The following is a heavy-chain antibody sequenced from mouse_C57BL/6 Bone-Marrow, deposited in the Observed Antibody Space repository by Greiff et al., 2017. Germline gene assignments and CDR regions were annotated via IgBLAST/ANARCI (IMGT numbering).Heavy chain of an antibody. CDR3: ARGGTPFYAMDY. Sequence: QVQLQQPGAELVKPGASVKMSCKASGYTFTSYWITWVKQRPGQGLEWIGDIYPGSGSTNYNEKFKSTDTLTVDTSSSTAYMQLSSLRSEASAVYYCARGGTPFYAMDYWGQGTSVTVSS. J-gene: IGHJ4*01. CDR1: GYTFTSYW. V-gene: IGHV1-55*01. CDR2: IYPGSGST. D-gene: IGHD2-14*01.